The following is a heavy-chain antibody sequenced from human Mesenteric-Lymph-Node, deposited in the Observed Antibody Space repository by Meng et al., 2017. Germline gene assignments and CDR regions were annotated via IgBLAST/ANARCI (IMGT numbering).Heavy chain of an antibody. Sequence: GSLRLSCTVSGGSISSYYWSWIRQPAGKGLEWIGRIYTSGSTNYNPSLKSRVTMSVDTSKNQFSLKLSSVTAADTAVYYCARSYSSSLARRFDYWGQGTLVTVSS. CDR3: ARSYSSSLARRFDY. V-gene: IGHV4-4*07. CDR2: IYTSGST. J-gene: IGHJ4*02. D-gene: IGHD6-13*01. CDR1: GGSISSYY.